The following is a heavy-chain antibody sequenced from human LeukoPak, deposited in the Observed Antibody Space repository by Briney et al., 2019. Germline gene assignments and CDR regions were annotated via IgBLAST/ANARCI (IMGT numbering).Heavy chain of an antibody. CDR3: ARSKRVLRYFDWFNEFDY. CDR1: GGSISSYY. CDR2: IYYSGST. J-gene: IGHJ4*02. D-gene: IGHD3-9*01. V-gene: IGHV4-59*08. Sequence: SETLSLTCTVSGGSISSYYWSWIRQPPGKGLEWIGYIYYSGSTNYNPSLKSRVTISVDTSKNQFSLKLSSVTAADTAVYYCARSKRVLRYFDWFNEFDYWGQGTLVTVSS.